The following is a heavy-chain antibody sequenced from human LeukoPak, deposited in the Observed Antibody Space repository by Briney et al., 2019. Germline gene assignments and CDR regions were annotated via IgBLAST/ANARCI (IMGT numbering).Heavy chain of an antibody. D-gene: IGHD1-26*01. Sequence: PSETLSLTCTVSGYSISSGYYWGWIRQPPGKGLEWIGSIYHSGSTYYNPSLKSRVTISVDTSKNQFSLKLSSVTAADTAVYYCARVGAIYYMDVWGKGTTVTVSS. J-gene: IGHJ6*03. CDR3: ARVGAIYYMDV. CDR2: IYHSGST. CDR1: GYSISSGYY. V-gene: IGHV4-38-2*02.